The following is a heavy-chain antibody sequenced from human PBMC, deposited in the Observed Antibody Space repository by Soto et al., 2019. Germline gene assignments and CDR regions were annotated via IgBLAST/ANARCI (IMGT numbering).Heavy chain of an antibody. Sequence: GGYLRLSCEASGFTFTSDSLTWVRQAPGKGLEWVSSISSHGRDIFYADSVKGRFTISRDNAKDSLHLQMNSLTGEDSAVYYCARGAALAGKLDLWGQGTLVTVSS. J-gene: IGHJ1*01. V-gene: IGHV3-21*06. CDR2: ISSHGRDI. CDR1: GFTFTSDS. CDR3: ARGAALAGKLDL. D-gene: IGHD6-19*01.